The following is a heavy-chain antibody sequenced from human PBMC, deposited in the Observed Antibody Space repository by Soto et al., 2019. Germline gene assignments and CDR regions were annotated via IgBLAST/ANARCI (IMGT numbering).Heavy chain of an antibody. V-gene: IGHV4-59*01. D-gene: IGHD2-2*02. CDR3: ARGKYCSSTSCYISYQALRGYYGMDV. J-gene: IGHJ6*02. CDR1: GGSMRDYY. CDR2: IDCSGST. Sequence: PSETLSLTCTVSGGSMRDYYWSWIRQPPGKGLEWIGYIDCSGSTKYNPALKSRVTMSVETSKNHFSLKLNSVTTADTAVYYCARGKYCSSTSCYISYQALRGYYGMDVWGQGTTVTVSS.